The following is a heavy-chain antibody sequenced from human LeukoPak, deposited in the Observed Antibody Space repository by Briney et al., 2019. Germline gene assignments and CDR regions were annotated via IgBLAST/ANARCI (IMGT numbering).Heavy chain of an antibody. CDR2: IYYSGGT. V-gene: IGHV4-59*01. J-gene: IGHJ5*02. CDR1: GGSISSYY. CDR3: ARGHDSSGYWGPALFDP. Sequence: SETLSLTCTVSGGSISSYYWSWIRQPPGKGLEWIGYIYYSGGTNYNPSLKSRVTISVDTSKNQFSLKLSSVTAADTAVYYCARGHDSSGYWGPALFDPWGQGTLVTVSS. D-gene: IGHD3-22*01.